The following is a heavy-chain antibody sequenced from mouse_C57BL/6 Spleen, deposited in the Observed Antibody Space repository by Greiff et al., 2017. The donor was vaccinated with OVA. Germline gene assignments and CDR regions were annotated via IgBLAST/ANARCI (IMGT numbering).Heavy chain of an antibody. Sequence: VQLQQSGPGLVQPSQSLSITCTVSGFSLTSYGVHWVRQSPGKGLEWLGVIWRGGSTDYNAAFMSRLSITKDNSKSQVFFKMNSLQADYTAIYYCAKKDYSNPYAMDYWGQGTSVTVSS. V-gene: IGHV2-5*01. CDR2: IWRGGST. D-gene: IGHD2-5*01. CDR1: GFSLTSYG. J-gene: IGHJ4*01. CDR3: AKKDYSNPYAMDY.